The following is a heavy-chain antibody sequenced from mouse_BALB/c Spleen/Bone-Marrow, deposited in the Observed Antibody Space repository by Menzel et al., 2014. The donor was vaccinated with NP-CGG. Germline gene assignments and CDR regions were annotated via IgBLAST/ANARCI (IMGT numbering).Heavy chain of an antibody. J-gene: IGHJ1*01. CDR1: GDSITGGY. CDR3: GRTGFFDV. V-gene: IGHV3-8*02. CDR2: ISYRGTT. Sequence: EVKLVESGPSLVKPSQTLSLTCSVTGDSITGGYWHWIRKLPGNKLECMGHISYRGTTYYNPSLKSRISITRDTSKNQYYLELNSVAAEDTATYYCGRTGFFDVWGAGTTVTVSS.